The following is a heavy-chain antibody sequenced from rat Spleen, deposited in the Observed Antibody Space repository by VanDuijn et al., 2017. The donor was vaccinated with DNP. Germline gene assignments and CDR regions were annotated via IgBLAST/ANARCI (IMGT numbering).Heavy chain of an antibody. CDR2: ISYDVSTT. J-gene: IGHJ2*01. CDR1: GFTFSDYN. CDR3: ARPDY. Sequence: EVQLVESGGGVVQPGRSLKLSCAASGFTFSDYNMAWVRQAPKKGLEWVATISYDVSTTNYRDSVKGRITVSRDNAKSNLYLQMDSLRSEDTATYYCARPDYWGQGVMVTVSS. V-gene: IGHV5-7*01.